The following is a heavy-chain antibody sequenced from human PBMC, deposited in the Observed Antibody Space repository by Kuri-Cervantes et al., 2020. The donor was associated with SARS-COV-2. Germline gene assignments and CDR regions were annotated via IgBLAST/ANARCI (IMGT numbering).Heavy chain of an antibody. CDR3: AREAYNYYYDSSGYLLGGAFDI. J-gene: IGHJ3*02. CDR1: GFTFTSYA. V-gene: IGHV3-23*01. Sequence: GESLKISCAASGFTFTSYAMNWVRQAPGKGLEWVSGIINSGGNTDYADSVKGRFTISRDNSKNTLYLQMNSLRAEDTAVYYCAREAYNYYYDSSGYLLGGAFDIWGQGTMVTVSS. CDR2: IINSGGNT. D-gene: IGHD3-22*01.